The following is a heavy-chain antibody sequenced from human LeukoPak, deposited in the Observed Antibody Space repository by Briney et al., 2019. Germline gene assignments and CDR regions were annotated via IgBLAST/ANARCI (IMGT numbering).Heavy chain of an antibody. J-gene: IGHJ4*02. CDR2: MKPDGSES. V-gene: IGHV3-7*01. CDR3: ARDRGRNSFDY. D-gene: IGHD1-14*01. Sequence: ETLSLTCTVSGGSISSYYWSWIRQPPGKGLEWVASMKPDGSESWYVDSVEGRFTISRDNSKNLLYLQLTSLRAEDTALYYCARDRGRNSFDYWGQGTLVSVSS. CDR1: GGSISSYY.